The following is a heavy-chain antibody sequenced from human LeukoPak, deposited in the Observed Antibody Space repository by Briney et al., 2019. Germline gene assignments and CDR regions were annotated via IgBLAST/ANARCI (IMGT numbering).Heavy chain of an antibody. J-gene: IGHJ6*03. CDR2: MNPNSGNT. V-gene: IGHV1-8*03. CDR1: GYTFTSYD. CDR3: ARGAHFWSGYYYYYYMDV. D-gene: IGHD3-3*02. Sequence: GASVKVSCKASGYTFTSYDINWVRQATGQGLEWMGWMNPNSGNTGYAQKFQGRVTITRNTSISTAYMELSSLRSEDTAVYYCARGAHFWSGYYYYYYMDVWGKGTTVTVSS.